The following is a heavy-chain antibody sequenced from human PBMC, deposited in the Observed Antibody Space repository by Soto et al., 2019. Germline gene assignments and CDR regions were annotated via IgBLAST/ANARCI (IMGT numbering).Heavy chain of an antibody. D-gene: IGHD3-9*01. CDR3: ASVMGDLSGYYKYFDS. J-gene: IGHJ4*02. Sequence: QTFQGRLTITADESTGTAYMELSSLRSEDTAVYYCASVMGDLSGYYKYFDSWGQGTLVTVSS. V-gene: IGHV1-69*01.